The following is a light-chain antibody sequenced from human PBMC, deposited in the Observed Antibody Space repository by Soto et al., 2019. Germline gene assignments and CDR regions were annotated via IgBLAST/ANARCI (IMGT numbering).Light chain of an antibody. CDR3: SSYTSSTTYV. J-gene: IGLJ1*01. Sequence: QSALTQPASVSGSPGQSITISCTGTSSDLGGYNYVSWYQQHPGKAPKLMIYEVSYRPSGVSNRFSGSKSGNTASLTISGLQAEDEADYYSSSYTSSTTYVFGTGTKLTVL. V-gene: IGLV2-14*01. CDR1: SSDLGGYNY. CDR2: EVS.